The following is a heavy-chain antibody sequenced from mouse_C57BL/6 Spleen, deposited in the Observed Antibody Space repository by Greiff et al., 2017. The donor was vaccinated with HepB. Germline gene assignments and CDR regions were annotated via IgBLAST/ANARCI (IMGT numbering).Heavy chain of an antibody. D-gene: IGHD2-10*02. Sequence: VKLMESGAELVKPGASVKISCKASGYAFSSYWMNWVKQRPGKGLEWIGQIYPGDGDTNYNGKFKGKATLTADKSSSTAYMQLSSLTSEDSAVYFCARSRYGNYGYFDVWGTGTTVTVSS. CDR1: GYAFSSYW. J-gene: IGHJ1*03. CDR3: ARSRYGNYGYFDV. V-gene: IGHV1-80*01. CDR2: IYPGDGDT.